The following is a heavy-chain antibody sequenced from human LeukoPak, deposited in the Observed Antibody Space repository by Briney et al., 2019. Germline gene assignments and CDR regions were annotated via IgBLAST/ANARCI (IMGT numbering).Heavy chain of an antibody. V-gene: IGHV3-30*04. CDR2: ISFDGRND. D-gene: IGHD4-11*01. CDR3: TRERTGASNSFHY. Sequence: PGRSLRLSCAASGFTFSSYPMHWVRQAPGKGLEWVALISFDGRNDYYADSVKGRITISRDNSKNTLYLQMSSLRPEDTAVYYCTRERTGASNSFHYWGQGTLVTVSS. CDR1: GFTFSSYP. J-gene: IGHJ4*02.